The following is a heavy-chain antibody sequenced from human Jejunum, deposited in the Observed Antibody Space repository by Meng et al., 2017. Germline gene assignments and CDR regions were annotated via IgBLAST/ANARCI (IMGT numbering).Heavy chain of an antibody. CDR3: AGGPLARGDFYYGMDV. CDR2: IKQEGSEI. CDR1: GFTFGSFW. Sequence: GESLKTPCVAPGFTFGSFWLSWVRQPPAKGLECVVNIKQEGSEIYYVDSVKGRFTITRDNAKNSLYLQVNSLRDEDTAVYFCAGGPLARGDFYYGMDVWGQVIMVTVSS. J-gene: IGHJ6*01. V-gene: IGHV3-7*01. D-gene: IGHD3-10*01.